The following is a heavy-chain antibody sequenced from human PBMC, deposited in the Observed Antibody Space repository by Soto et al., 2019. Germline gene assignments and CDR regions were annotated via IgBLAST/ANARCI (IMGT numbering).Heavy chain of an antibody. V-gene: IGHV2-5*02. Sequence: QITLKESGPTLVKPTQTLTLTCTFSGFSLSTSGVGVGWIRQPPGKPLEWLALIYCDDDKRYSPSLKSRLTTTKDTSKNQVVLTMTNRDPVDTATYYCALPYCISTSCRVDYWGQGTLVTVSS. D-gene: IGHD2-2*01. CDR3: ALPYCISTSCRVDY. CDR2: IYCDDDK. J-gene: IGHJ4*02. CDR1: GFSLSTSGVG.